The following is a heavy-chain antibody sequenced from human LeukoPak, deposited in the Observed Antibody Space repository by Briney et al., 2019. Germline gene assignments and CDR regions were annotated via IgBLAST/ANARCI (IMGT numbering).Heavy chain of an antibody. CDR2: IYSGGDT. Sequence: GGSLRLSCAASGFTVRGNYMTWVRQAPGKGLECVSIIYSGGDTYYTDSVKGRFSVSRDNSKNTLYLQMNSLRVDDTAVYYCARGSCSNIRCHDAFDIWGQGTMVTVSS. D-gene: IGHD2-2*01. CDR3: ARGSCSNIRCHDAFDI. J-gene: IGHJ3*02. CDR1: GFTVRGNY. V-gene: IGHV3-53*01.